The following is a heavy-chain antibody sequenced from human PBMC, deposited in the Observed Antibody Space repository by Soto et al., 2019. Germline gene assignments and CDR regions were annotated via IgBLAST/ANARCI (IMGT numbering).Heavy chain of an antibody. J-gene: IGHJ3*02. CDR1: GYTFTGYY. CDR2: INPNSGGK. CDR3: ARVGQQLVLDDDAFDI. Sequence: ASVNVSFKAAGYTFTGYYMHWVRQAPGQWLELMGWINPNSGGKNYAQKFQGWVTMTRDTSISTAYMELSRPRSDDTAVYYCARVGQQLVLDDDAFDIWGQGTMVTVSS. D-gene: IGHD6-13*01. V-gene: IGHV1-2*04.